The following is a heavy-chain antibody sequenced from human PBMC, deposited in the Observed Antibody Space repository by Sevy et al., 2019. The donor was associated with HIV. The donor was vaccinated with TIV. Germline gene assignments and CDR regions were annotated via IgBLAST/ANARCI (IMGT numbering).Heavy chain of an antibody. D-gene: IGHD3-16*01. CDR3: AKNRPPGGSYFSRHAMDV. J-gene: IGHJ6*02. CDR2: ISYDGNYR. V-gene: IGHV3-30*18. CDR1: GFTFSTYD. Sequence: GGSLRLSCAASGFTFSTYDIHWVRQAPGKGLEWVAIISYDGNYREYADSVRGRFSMSRDNSKHTVYLQMNGLSIEDTAVYYCAKNRPPGGSYFSRHAMDVWGRGTTVTVSS.